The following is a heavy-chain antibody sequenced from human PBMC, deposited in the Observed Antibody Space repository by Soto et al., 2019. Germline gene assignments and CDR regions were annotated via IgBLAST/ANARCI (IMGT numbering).Heavy chain of an antibody. V-gene: IGHV1-69*13. Sequence: ASVKVSCKASGGTFSSYAISWVRQAPGQGLEWMGGIIPIFGTANYAQKFQGRVTITADESTSTAYMELSSLRSEDTTVYYCARGGWSGGGDYWGQGTMVTVYS. D-gene: IGHD3-3*01. CDR2: IIPIFGTA. CDR3: ARGGWSGGGDY. CDR1: GGTFSSYA. J-gene: IGHJ4*02.